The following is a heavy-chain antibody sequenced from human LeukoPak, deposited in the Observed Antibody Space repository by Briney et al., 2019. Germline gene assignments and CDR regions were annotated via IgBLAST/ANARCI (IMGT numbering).Heavy chain of an antibody. V-gene: IGHV1-18*01. CDR2: ISAYNGNT. Sequence: GASVKVSCKASGYTFTSYGISWVRQAPGQGLEWMGWISAYNGNTNYAQKFQGRVTMTRDTSISTAYMELSRLRSDDTAVYYCAREQWLGNPGYYYYMDVWGKGTTVTVSS. CDR3: AREQWLGNPGYYYYMDV. D-gene: IGHD6-19*01. CDR1: GYTFTSYG. J-gene: IGHJ6*03.